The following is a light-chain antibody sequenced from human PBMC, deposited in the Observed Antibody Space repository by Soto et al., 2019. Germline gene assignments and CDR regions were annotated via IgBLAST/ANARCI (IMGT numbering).Light chain of an antibody. V-gene: IGKV1-5*03. CDR3: LQYFTYPYT. J-gene: IGKJ4*01. CDR2: EAS. CDR1: QSISSW. Sequence: DIQMTQSPSTLSGSVGDRVTITCRASQSISSWLAWYQQKPGKAPKHLIYEASLLERGVPSRFSGSGSGAEFTLTISSLQPDDFATYYCLQYFTYPYTFGGGTKVDIK.